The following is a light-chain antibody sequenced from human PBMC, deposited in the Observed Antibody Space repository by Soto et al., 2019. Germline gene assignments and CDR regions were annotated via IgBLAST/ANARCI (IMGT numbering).Light chain of an antibody. J-gene: IGKJ1*01. CDR1: QSVSTSY. CDR3: QQYGSSPPT. CDR2: GAS. V-gene: IGKV3-20*01. Sequence: EIVLTQSPGTLSLSPGERVTPSCRAIQSVSTSYLAWYQQKPGQAARLLLYGASSRATGIPDRFSGSGSGTDFTLTISRLEPEDFAVYYCQQYGSSPPTFGEGTKVEIK.